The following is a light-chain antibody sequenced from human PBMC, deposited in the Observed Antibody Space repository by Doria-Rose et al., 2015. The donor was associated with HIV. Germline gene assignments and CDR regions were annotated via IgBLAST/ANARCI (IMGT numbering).Light chain of an antibody. J-gene: IGKJ3*01. V-gene: IGKV4-1*01. CDR2: WAS. CDR1: QSLLYTSKNY. Sequence: TQSPESLGMSLGERATLNCQSNQSLLYTSKNYLAWYQQKPGQPPKLLMYWASTRQSGVPARFSGSGSGTDITLTISSLEAEDVAVYYCQQYYDTPSFGPGTTVDIK. CDR3: QQYYDTPS.